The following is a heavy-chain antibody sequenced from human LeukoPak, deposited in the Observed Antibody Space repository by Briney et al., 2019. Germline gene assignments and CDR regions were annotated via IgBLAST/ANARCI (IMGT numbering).Heavy chain of an antibody. J-gene: IGHJ4*02. V-gene: IGHV4-39*02. CDR1: GDSISRSTYY. CDR3: ARSSGTGTFSY. D-gene: IGHD6-25*01. CDR2: VYYGRNP. Sequence: SETLSLTCTVSGDSISRSTYYWAWIRQPPGKGLEWIGSVYYGRNPYFNPSLESRATISVDTSKNHFSLKMSSVTAADTAVYYCARSSGTGTFSYWGQGTLVTVSS.